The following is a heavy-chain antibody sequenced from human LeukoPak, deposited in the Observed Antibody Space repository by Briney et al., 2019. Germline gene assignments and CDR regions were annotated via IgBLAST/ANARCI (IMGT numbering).Heavy chain of an antibody. CDR2: IYYSGST. Sequence: PSETLSLTCTVSGGSISSSSYYWGWIRQPPGKGLEWIGNIYYSGSTYYNPSLKSRVTISVDTSKNQFSLKLSSVTAADTAVYYCARKGYDSSGSPLDIWGQGTMVTVSS. CDR3: ARKGYDSSGSPLDI. CDR1: GGSISSSSYY. V-gene: IGHV4-39*07. J-gene: IGHJ3*02. D-gene: IGHD3-22*01.